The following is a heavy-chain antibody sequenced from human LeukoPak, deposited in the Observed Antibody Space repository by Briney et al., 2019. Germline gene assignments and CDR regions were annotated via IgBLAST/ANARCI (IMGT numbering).Heavy chain of an antibody. CDR2: ISGSGGST. CDR1: GFTFSSYA. Sequence: GGSLRLSCAASGFTFSSYAMSWVRQAPGKGLEWVSAISGSGGSTYYADSVKGRFTISRDNSKNTLYLQMNSLRAEDTAVYYCARRGESTNYGDYRFDSWGQGTLVTVSS. V-gene: IGHV3-23*01. D-gene: IGHD4-17*01. CDR3: ARRGESTNYGDYRFDS. J-gene: IGHJ4*02.